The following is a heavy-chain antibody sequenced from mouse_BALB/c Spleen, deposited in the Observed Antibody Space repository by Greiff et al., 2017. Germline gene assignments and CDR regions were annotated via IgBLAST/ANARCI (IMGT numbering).Heavy chain of an antibody. Sequence: QVQLQQSGAELVKPGAPVKLSCKASGYTFTSYWMNWVKQRPGRGLEWIGRIDPSDSETHYNQKFKDKATLTVDKSSSTAYIQLSSLTSEDSAVYYCARGDRYGWFAYWGQGTLVTVSA. D-gene: IGHD2-14*01. J-gene: IGHJ3*01. V-gene: IGHV1-69*02. CDR2: IDPSDSET. CDR1: GYTFTSYW. CDR3: ARGDRYGWFAY.